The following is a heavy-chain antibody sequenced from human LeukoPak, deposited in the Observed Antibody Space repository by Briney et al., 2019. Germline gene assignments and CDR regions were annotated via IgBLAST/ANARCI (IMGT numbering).Heavy chain of an antibody. CDR1: GDSLTSGDFY. CDR3: ARTPYGSGSYYGFVWEY. J-gene: IGHJ4*02. Sequence: PSQTLSLTCSVSGDSLTSGDFYWSWIRQPPGKGLEWIGYIYYSGSTYYSPSLKSRVTISMDTSKNQFSLKLRSVTAADTAVYYCARTPYGSGSYYGFVWEYWGQGTLVTVSS. D-gene: IGHD3-10*01. V-gene: IGHV4-30-4*01. CDR2: IYYSGST.